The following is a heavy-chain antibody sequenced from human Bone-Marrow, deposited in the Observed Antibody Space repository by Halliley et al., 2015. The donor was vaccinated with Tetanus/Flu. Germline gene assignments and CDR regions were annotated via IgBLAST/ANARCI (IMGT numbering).Heavy chain of an antibody. D-gene: IGHD5-12*01. CDR1: GGSISGYY. Sequence: TLSLTCSVSGGSISGYYWSWVRQPPGKGLERIGNIHHSGTTTYNPSLKSRVAMSLDTSKNHFSLKLSSVTAADSAVYFCTRGGGWLPEDWGQGTLVTVSP. V-gene: IGHV4-59*01. CDR3: TRGGGWLPED. CDR2: IHHSGTT. J-gene: IGHJ4*02.